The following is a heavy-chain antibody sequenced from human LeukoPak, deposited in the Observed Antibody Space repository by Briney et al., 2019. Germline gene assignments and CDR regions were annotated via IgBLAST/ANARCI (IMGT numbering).Heavy chain of an antibody. CDR2: IIPIFGTA. D-gene: IGHD6-13*01. CDR1: GGSFSSYA. Sequence: SVKVSCKASGGSFSSYAISWVRQAPGQGREGMGRIIPIFGTANYAQKFQGRVTITADKSTSTAYMELSSLRSEDTAVYYCAYHMRIDSSSWPFMDYWGQGTLVTVSS. CDR3: AYHMRIDSSSWPFMDY. V-gene: IGHV1-69*06. J-gene: IGHJ4*02.